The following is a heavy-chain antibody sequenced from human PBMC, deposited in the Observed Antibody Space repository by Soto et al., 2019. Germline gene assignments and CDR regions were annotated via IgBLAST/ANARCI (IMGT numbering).Heavy chain of an antibody. J-gene: IGHJ5*02. D-gene: IGHD2-21*01. V-gene: IGHV3-21*01. CDR2: ITTSSAYI. CDR3: VRSGTARLLRHSWFDT. Sequence: EVQLVESGGGLVKPGGSLRLSCAASGFTFNTYDMNWVRQAPGKGQEWVSSITTSSAYIYYADSLKSRIIISRDNAKNSLFLQMNSLRAEDTAVYYCVRSGTARLLRHSWFDTWGQGTLVTVSS. CDR1: GFTFNTYD.